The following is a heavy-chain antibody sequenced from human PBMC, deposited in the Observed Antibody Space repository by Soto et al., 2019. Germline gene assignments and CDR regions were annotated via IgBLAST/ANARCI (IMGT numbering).Heavy chain of an antibody. J-gene: IGHJ4*02. V-gene: IGHV4-31*03. Sequence: SETLSLTCTVSGGSISSGGYYWSWIRQHPGKGLEWIGYIYYSGSTNYNPSLKSRVTISVDTSKNQFSLKLSSVTAADTAVYYCARSANWGWFQAPGYFDYWGQGTLVTVSS. CDR1: GGSISSGGYY. CDR3: ARSANWGWFQAPGYFDY. CDR2: IYYSGST. D-gene: IGHD7-27*01.